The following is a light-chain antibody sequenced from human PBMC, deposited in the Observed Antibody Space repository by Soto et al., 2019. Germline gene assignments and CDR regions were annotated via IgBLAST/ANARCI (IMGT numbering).Light chain of an antibody. Sequence: EIVLTQSPGTLSLSPGERATLSCWASQSVSGNFLAWYQVKPGQAPRLVVYGASTRDSGFPDRFSGSGTGTDFTLTISRLEPEDFAMYYCQLYNSSPWTFGQGTKVEIK. CDR3: QLYNSSPWT. CDR2: GAS. J-gene: IGKJ1*01. V-gene: IGKV3-20*01. CDR1: QSVSGNF.